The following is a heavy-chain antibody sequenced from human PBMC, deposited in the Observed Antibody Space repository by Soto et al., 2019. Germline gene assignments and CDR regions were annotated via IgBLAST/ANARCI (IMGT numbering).Heavy chain of an antibody. J-gene: IGHJ4*02. D-gene: IGHD6-19*01. CDR3: ARQRVSGWYPGFDY. V-gene: IGHV4-39*01. Sequence: QLQLQESGPGLVKPSETLSLTCTVSGGSISSSSYYWGWIRQPPGKGLEWIGSIYYSGSTYYNPSIKSRVTISVDTSKNQFSLKLSSVTAADTAVYYCARQRVSGWYPGFDYWGQGTLVTVSS. CDR1: GGSISSSSYY. CDR2: IYYSGST.